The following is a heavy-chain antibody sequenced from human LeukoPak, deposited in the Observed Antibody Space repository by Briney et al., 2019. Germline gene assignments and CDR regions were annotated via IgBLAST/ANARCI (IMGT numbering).Heavy chain of an antibody. CDR2: FSLTGNT. CDR1: SGSIGSYY. CDR3: ARVGSGSSYYFPY. D-gene: IGHD1-26*01. Sequence: PSETLSLTCSVSSGSIGSYYWSWIRQPPGKGLEWIGYFSLTGNTDYNLSLKSRVTISVDTSKNQFSLNLTSVTAADTAVYYCARVGSGSSYYFPYWGQGTLVVVSS. J-gene: IGHJ4*02. V-gene: IGHV4-59*01.